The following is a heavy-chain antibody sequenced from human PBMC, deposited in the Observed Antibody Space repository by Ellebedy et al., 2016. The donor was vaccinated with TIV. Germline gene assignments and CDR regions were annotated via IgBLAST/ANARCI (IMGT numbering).Heavy chain of an antibody. Sequence: GESLKISCAASGFTFSGYWMSWVRQAPGKGPEWVANIKPDGNEENYVDFVKGRFTISSDSGKNSLYLQMNSLRVEDTAVYYCARSVAGFDSWGQGTLVTVSS. J-gene: IGHJ4*02. CDR1: GFTFSGYW. V-gene: IGHV3-7*04. CDR3: ARSVAGFDS. D-gene: IGHD4-23*01. CDR2: IKPDGNEE.